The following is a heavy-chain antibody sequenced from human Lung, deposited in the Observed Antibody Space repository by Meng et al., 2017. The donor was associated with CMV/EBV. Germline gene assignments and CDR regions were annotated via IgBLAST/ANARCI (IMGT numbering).Heavy chain of an antibody. CDR3: ARTQWHVGYCDN. V-gene: IGHV4-39*07. CDR2: IHYTGST. D-gene: IGHD6-19*01. CDR1: LGSISSGSYY. J-gene: IGHJ4*02. Sequence: SETLSLTCTLSLGSISSGSYYWGWLRHPPGKGLEWIGSIHYTGSTNYNPSLKTRVSISEDTSKNEFSLTLTSVTAADTAVYYCARTQWHVGYCDNWGQGTLVTVSS.